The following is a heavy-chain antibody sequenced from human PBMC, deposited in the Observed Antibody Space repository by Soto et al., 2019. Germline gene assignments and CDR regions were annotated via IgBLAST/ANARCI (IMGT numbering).Heavy chain of an antibody. Sequence: QVPLVQSAGEVKKPGASVKVSCKASGYSFTSYGISWVRRAPGQGLEWMGWISPYNGHTQFVERFQGRVTMTTDTSTKTAYMELMNLRSEDTAHYYCARDLTIVPATHPRLENYGMDVWGQGTKVIVSS. CDR3: ARDLTIVPATHPRLENYGMDV. CDR2: ISPYNGHT. V-gene: IGHV1-18*01. D-gene: IGHD2-2*01. CDR1: GYSFTSYG. J-gene: IGHJ6*02.